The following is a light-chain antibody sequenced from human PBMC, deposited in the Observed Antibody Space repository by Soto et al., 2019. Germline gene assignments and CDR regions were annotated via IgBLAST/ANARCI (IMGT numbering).Light chain of an antibody. CDR2: VAS. Sequence: EIIMRQCRATLSVSPGERATLSCRASQSVSSNLAWYQQKPGQAPSLLIYVASTRATGIPARFSGTGSGTQFILPISSLQSEDGGVNYCKQYNNWTLTFDGGATGDIK. J-gene: IGKJ4*01. CDR3: KQYNNWTLT. V-gene: IGKV3-15*01. CDR1: QSVSSN.